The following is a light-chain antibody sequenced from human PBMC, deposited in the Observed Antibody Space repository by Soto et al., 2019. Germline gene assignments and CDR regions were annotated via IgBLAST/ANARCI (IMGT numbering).Light chain of an antibody. CDR1: SSDVGGYNF. Sequence: QSALTQPASVSGSPGQSITISCTGTSSDVGGYNFVSCYQQHPGKVPKLMIFDVNRRPSGVSDRFSGSKSGNTASLTISGLHAEDEGDYYCCSYTTSSTHVFGSGTKVTVL. CDR2: DVN. CDR3: CSYTTSSTHV. V-gene: IGLV2-14*03. J-gene: IGLJ1*01.